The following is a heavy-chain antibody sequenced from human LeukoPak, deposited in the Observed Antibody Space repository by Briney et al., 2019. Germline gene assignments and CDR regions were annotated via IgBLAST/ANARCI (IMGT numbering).Heavy chain of an antibody. CDR2: ISWNSGNI. V-gene: IGHV3-9*01. Sequence: GGSLRLSCAASGFTFSDYYMSWIRQAPGKGLEWVSGISWNSGNIDYADSVKGRFTISRDNADNSLYLQMHSLRPEDTALYYCAKVAVSGTEFDYWGQGTLVTVSS. CDR3: AKVAVSGTEFDY. J-gene: IGHJ4*02. CDR1: GFTFSDYY. D-gene: IGHD6-19*01.